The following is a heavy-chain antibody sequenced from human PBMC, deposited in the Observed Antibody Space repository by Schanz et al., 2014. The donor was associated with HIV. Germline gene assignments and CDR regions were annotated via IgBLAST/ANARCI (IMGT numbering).Heavy chain of an antibody. D-gene: IGHD3-22*01. V-gene: IGHV3-33*08. CDR2: IKEDGSGI. CDR3: ARDPYYYDSSGYWPHFDY. J-gene: IGHJ4*02. Sequence: QVQLVESGGGVVQPGRSLRLSCAASEFTFSSYGMHWVRQAPGKGLEWVTNIKEDGSGINYVDSVKGRFTISRDNSKNTLYLQMNSLRAEDTAVYYCARDPYYYDSSGYWPHFDYWGQGTLVTVSS. CDR1: EFTFSSYG.